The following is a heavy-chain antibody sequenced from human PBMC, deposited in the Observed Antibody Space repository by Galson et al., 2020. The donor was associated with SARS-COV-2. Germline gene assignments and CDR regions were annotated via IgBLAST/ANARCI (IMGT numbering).Heavy chain of an antibody. J-gene: IGHJ4*02. CDR1: GFTFSSYA. CDR2: ISYDGSNK. D-gene: IGHD1-26*01. Sequence: GESLKIPCAAPGFTFSSYAMHWVRQAPGKGLEWVAVISYDGSNKYYADSVKGRFTISRDNSKNTLYLQMNSLRAEDTAVYYCARVRGGSYWGVWDYWGQGTLVTVSS. CDR3: ARVRGGSYWGVWDY. V-gene: IGHV3-30*01.